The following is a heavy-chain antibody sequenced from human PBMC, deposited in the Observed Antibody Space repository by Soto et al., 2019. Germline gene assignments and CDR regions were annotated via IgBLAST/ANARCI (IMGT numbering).Heavy chain of an antibody. CDR3: ASGGTPVDS. V-gene: IGHV1-18*01. Sequence: QVQLVQSGAEVKKPGASVKVSCKASGYTFTNFGISWVRQAPGQGLEWMGWISAYNGNTSYAQNFQGRVTMTTDTSTSTAYMELTGRRSDNTAVYYCASGGTPVDSWGQGTLVTVSS. CDR1: GYTFTNFG. J-gene: IGHJ4*02. D-gene: IGHD3-16*01. CDR2: ISAYNGNT.